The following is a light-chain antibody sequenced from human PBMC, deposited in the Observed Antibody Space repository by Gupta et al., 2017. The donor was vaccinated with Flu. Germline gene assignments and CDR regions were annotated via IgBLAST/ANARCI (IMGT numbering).Light chain of an antibody. CDR1: KSLLRENGYNG. CDR2: LAS. V-gene: IGKV2-28*01. Sequence: IVMTQCPKSLAVTPGEPASISCLSSKSLLRENGYNGLDWYIQKAGQPPRLLIFLASDRAPGVPDRFSGSGSGTHFTLKISKVEPEDVGIYYCMQDFQTPLTFGGGTRVEIK. J-gene: IGKJ4*01. CDR3: MQDFQTPLT.